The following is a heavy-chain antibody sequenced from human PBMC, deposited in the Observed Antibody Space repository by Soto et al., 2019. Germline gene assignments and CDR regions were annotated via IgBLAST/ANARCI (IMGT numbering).Heavy chain of an antibody. Sequence: SVKVSCKASGGTFSSYAISWVRQAPGQGLEWMGGIIPIFGTANYAQKFQGRVTITADESTSTAYMELSSLRSEDTAVYYCARGREVVTAIDDYGMDVWGQGTTVTVSS. D-gene: IGHD2-21*02. CDR1: GGTFSSYA. CDR3: ARGREVVTAIDDYGMDV. V-gene: IGHV1-69*13. J-gene: IGHJ6*02. CDR2: IIPIFGTA.